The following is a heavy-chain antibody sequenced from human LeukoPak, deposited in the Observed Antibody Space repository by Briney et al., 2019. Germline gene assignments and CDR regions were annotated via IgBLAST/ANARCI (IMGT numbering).Heavy chain of an antibody. J-gene: IGHJ4*02. Sequence: GGSLRLSCAASGFTFDDYAMHWVRQAPGKGLEWVSGISWNSGSIGYADSVKGRFTISRDNAKNSLYLQMNSLRAEDTALYYCAKSPYYGSGSYYNEGYFDYWGQGTLVTVSS. V-gene: IGHV3-9*01. CDR1: GFTFDDYA. CDR2: ISWNSGSI. D-gene: IGHD3-10*01. CDR3: AKSPYYGSGSYYNEGYFDY.